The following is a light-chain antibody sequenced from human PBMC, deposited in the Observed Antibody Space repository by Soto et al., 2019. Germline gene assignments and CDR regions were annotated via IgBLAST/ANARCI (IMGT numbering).Light chain of an antibody. J-gene: IGKJ4*01. CDR1: QDIDNY. V-gene: IGKV1-33*01. CDR3: QRYEDPRDS. CDR2: DAS. Sequence: MTQSPSSMSASVGDRVTITCLASQDIDNYLNWYQQKPGKAPNLLIYDASNLQTGVPSRFSGSGSGTDFSFTIISFQPEDTAIYYCQRYEDPRDSFGVGIKVDIK.